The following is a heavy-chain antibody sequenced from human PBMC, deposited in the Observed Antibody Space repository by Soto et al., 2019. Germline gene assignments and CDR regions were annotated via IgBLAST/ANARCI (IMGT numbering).Heavy chain of an antibody. CDR3: AHKGGRGAGMDV. D-gene: IGHD2-15*01. J-gene: IGHJ6*02. CDR1: GFSVSTSGVG. CDR2: IYWDGDE. V-gene: IGHV2-5*02. Sequence: QITLKESGPTLVKPTQTLTLTCTFSGFSVSTSGVGVAWIRQPPGKALEWLALIYWDGDERYSPFLQSRVTTPKDTSKNQVVLKMTNMDPVDTATYYCAHKGGRGAGMDVWGQGTTVTVSS.